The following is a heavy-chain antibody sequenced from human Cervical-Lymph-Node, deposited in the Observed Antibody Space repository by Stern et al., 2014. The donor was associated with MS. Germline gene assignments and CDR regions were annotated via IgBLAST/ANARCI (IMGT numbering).Heavy chain of an antibody. D-gene: IGHD2-15*01. CDR3: ARDPGPYAAANPSFNGLDV. V-gene: IGHV1-18*04. J-gene: IGHJ6*02. CDR2: ISINGGYP. Sequence: QMQLVQSGAEVKKPGASVKVSCTGSGNTMASYGISWVRQAPGQGPEWMGWISINGGYPRYAQDIQDRVTMTTDTSTSTVYMELRRLTSDDTAVYYCARDPGPYAAANPSFNGLDVWGQGTTVTVSS. CDR1: GNTMASYG.